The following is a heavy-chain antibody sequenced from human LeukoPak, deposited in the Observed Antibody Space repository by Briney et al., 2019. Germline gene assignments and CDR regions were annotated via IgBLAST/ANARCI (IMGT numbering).Heavy chain of an antibody. V-gene: IGHV1-69*13. CDR2: IIPIFGTA. CDR1: GGTFSSYA. Sequence: ASVKVSCKASGGTFSSYAISWVRQAPGQGLEWMGGIIPIFGTANYAQKFQGRVTITADESTSTAYMELSSLRSEDTAVYYCAREDSSSLSTQYYFDYWGQGTLVTVSS. CDR3: AREDSSSLSTQYYFDY. J-gene: IGHJ4*02. D-gene: IGHD6-6*01.